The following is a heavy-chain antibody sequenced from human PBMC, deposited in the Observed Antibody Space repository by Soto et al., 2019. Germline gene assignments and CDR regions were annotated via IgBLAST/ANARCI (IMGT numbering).Heavy chain of an antibody. CDR1: GYTFTSYG. CDR3: ARFKVGATLADY. CDR2: VSAYNGNT. D-gene: IGHD1-26*01. J-gene: IGHJ4*02. Sequence: ASVKVSCKASGYTFTSYGISWVRQAPGQGLEWMGWVSAYNGNTNYAQKLQGRVTMTTDTSTSTAYMELRSLRSDDTAVYYCARFKVGATLADYWGQGTLVTVSS. V-gene: IGHV1-18*01.